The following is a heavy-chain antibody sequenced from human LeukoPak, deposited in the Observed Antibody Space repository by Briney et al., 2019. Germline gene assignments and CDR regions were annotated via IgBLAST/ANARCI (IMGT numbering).Heavy chain of an antibody. Sequence: GGSLRLSCAASGFTFSSYSMNCVRQAPGKGLEWVSSISSSSGSTIYYADSVKGRFTISRDNAKNSLYLQMNSLRAEDTAVYYCAELGITMIAGVWGKGTTVTISS. CDR2: ISSSSGSTI. CDR1: GFTFSSYS. V-gene: IGHV3-48*04. CDR3: AELGITMIAGV. D-gene: IGHD3-22*01. J-gene: IGHJ6*04.